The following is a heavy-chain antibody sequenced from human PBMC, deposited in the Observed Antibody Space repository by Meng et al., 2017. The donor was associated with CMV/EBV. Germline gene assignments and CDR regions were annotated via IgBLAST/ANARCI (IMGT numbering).Heavy chain of an antibody. CDR2: TYYRSKWYN. Sequence: SETLSLTCAISGDSVSSNSAAWNWIGQSPSRGLEWLGSTYYRSKWYNDYAAAVKSRITINPDTSKNQFSLQLNTVTPDDTTVYYCPRDSHDFWSREAFDIWGQGTMVTVSS. CDR3: PRDSHDFWSREAFDI. D-gene: IGHD3-3*01. V-gene: IGHV6-1*01. CDR1: GDSVSSNSAA. J-gene: IGHJ3*02.